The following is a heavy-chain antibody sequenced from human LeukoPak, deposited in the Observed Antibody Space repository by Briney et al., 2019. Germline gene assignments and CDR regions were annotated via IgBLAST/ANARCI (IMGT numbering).Heavy chain of an antibody. CDR1: GYTFTAYG. D-gene: IGHD3-16*01. V-gene: IGHV1-18*01. CDR3: SRDDGPFGEVRFDH. J-gene: IGHJ4*02. CDR2: ISANNGNT. Sequence: GASVKVSCKASGYTFTAYGISWVRQAPGQGLEWMGWISANNGNTNYAQKVQGRATMTRDTSTSTAYMELRSLRYDDTAVYYCSRDDGPFGEVRFDHWGQGTLVTVSS.